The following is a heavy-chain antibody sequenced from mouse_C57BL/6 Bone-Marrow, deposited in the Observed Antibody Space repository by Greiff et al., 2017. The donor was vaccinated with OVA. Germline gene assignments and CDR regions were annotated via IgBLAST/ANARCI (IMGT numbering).Heavy chain of an antibody. Sequence: QVQLQQSGPELVKPGASVKISCKASGYSFTSYYIHWVKQRPGQGLEWIGWIYPGSGNTKYNEKFKGKATLTADTSSSTAYMQLSSLTSEDSAVYYCARRLGRRGYYFDYWGQGTTLTVSS. D-gene: IGHD4-1*01. CDR1: GYSFTSYY. CDR3: ARRLGRRGYYFDY. CDR2: IYPGSGNT. V-gene: IGHV1-66*01. J-gene: IGHJ2*01.